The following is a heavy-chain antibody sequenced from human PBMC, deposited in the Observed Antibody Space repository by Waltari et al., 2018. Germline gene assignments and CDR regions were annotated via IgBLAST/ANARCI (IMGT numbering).Heavy chain of an antibody. J-gene: IGHJ5*02. D-gene: IGHD3-22*01. V-gene: IGHV1-8*01. CDR3: SDSSGP. CDR2: INPHSGEV. Sequence: VQLVQSGAEVKKPGASVKVPWEASGYSFTSYDVNWVRQATGQGLEWMGWINPHSGEVGYTQRFQGRITMTRNTSINTVYMELSSLTADDTATYYCSDSSGPWGQGTMVTVSS. CDR1: GYSFTSYD.